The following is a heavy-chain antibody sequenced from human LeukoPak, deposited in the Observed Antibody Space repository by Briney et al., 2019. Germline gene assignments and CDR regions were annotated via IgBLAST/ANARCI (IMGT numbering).Heavy chain of an antibody. CDR2: IYYSGST. Sequence: SETLSLTCTVSGGSISSSSYYWGWIRQPPGTGLEWIGSIYYSGSTYYNPSLKSRVTISVDTSKNQFSLKLSSVTAADTAVYYCARIVVVPAASVYYYYGMDVWGQGTTVTVSS. CDR3: ARIVVVPAASVYYYYGMDV. J-gene: IGHJ6*02. D-gene: IGHD2-2*01. CDR1: GGSISSSSYY. V-gene: IGHV4-39*01.